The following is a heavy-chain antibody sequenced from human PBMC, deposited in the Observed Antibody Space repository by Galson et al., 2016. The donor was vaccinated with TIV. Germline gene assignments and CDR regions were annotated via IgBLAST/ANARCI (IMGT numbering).Heavy chain of an antibody. V-gene: IGHV3-9*01. CDR3: AKGVAYATSYYGAPHPGMDV. CDR2: ITWNSGNI. D-gene: IGHD3-10*01. J-gene: IGHJ6*02. Sequence: SLRLSCAASGFSFEDYAMHWVRQIPGKGLEWVAAITWNSGNIDYADSVKGRFTIARDNAKNSLFLQMNSLRGEDTACYYCAKGVAYATSYYGAPHPGMDVWGQGTTVTVSS. CDR1: GFSFEDYA.